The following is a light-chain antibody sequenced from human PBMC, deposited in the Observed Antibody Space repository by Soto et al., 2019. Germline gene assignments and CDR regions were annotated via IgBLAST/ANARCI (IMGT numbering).Light chain of an antibody. CDR3: KSYAGSNNYV. Sequence: QSVLTQPRSASGSPGQSVTISCTGTKSDIGFYDFVSWYQHHPGKAPRLIIYEVVQRPSGVPDRFTGSKSGNTASLTVSGLQAADEADYFCKSYAGSNNYVFGSGTKVTVL. CDR2: EVV. CDR1: KSDIGFYDF. V-gene: IGLV2-8*01. J-gene: IGLJ1*01.